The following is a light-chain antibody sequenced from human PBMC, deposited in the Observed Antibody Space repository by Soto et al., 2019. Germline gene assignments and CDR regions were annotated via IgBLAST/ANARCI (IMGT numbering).Light chain of an antibody. Sequence: EIVMTQSPATLSVSPGERASLSCRASQSISSNLAWYQQKPGQDPRLLIYGASTRATGIPARFSGSGSGTEFTLTISSLQSEDFAVYYCQQYNSWPRTFGQGTKVEIK. V-gene: IGKV3-15*01. CDR1: QSISSN. CDR2: GAS. CDR3: QQYNSWPRT. J-gene: IGKJ1*01.